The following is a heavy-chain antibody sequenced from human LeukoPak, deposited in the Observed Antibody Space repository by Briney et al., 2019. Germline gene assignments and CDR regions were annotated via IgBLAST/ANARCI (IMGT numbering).Heavy chain of an antibody. CDR3: AKEGMALDY. CDR2: ISWNSGSI. CDR1: GFTFDDYA. V-gene: IGHV3-9*01. D-gene: IGHD5-24*01. Sequence: GGSLRLSCAASGFTFDDYAMHWVRQAPGRGLEWVSGISWNSGSIGYADSVKGRFTISRDNAKNSLYLQMNSLRAEDTALYYCAKEGMALDYWGQGTLVTVSS. J-gene: IGHJ4*02.